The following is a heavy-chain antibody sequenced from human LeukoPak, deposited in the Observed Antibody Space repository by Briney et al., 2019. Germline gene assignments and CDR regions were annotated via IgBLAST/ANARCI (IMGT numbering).Heavy chain of an antibody. J-gene: IGHJ4*02. CDR3: AKVRNYYASGSNDY. V-gene: IGHV3-23*01. CDR2: ISGGSGST. Sequence: GGSLRLSCAASGFTFSNYGMSWVRQAPGKGLEWVSGISGGSGSTYYADSVKGRFTISRDNSKNTLYPQMNSLRAEDTAVYYCAKVRNYYASGSNDYWGQGTLVTVSS. CDR1: GFTFSNYG. D-gene: IGHD3-10*01.